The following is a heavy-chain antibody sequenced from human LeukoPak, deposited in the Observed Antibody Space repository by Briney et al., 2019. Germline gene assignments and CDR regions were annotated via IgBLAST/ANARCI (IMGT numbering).Heavy chain of an antibody. J-gene: IGHJ3*01. CDR2: IYHSGST. Sequence: SETLSLTCTVTGYSISSNFYWGWIRQSPAKGLEWIGSIYHSGSTYYNPSLKNRITISVDTSTNQFSLKLSSVTASDTAMYYCARDVHIYGNAFGVWGQGTMVTVSS. V-gene: IGHV4-38-2*02. D-gene: IGHD1-1*01. CDR1: GYSISSNFY. CDR3: ARDVHIYGNAFGV.